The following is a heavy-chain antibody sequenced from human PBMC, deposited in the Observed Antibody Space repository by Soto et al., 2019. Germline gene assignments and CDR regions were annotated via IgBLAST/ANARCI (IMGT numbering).Heavy chain of an antibody. CDR3: ARDTEAGGSWGNFDY. J-gene: IGHJ4*02. CDR2: ISRSSGTI. Sequence: EVQLVESGGGLVQPGGSLRLSCKDSGFTFSSYRMNSGRLSPGKGLEWVSYISRSSGTIYYRDSVKGRFTISRDNAKNSLYLQMSGLRDDDTAVCYCARDTEAGGSWGNFDYWGQGTLVTVSS. V-gene: IGHV3-48*02. D-gene: IGHD2-8*02. CDR1: GFTFSSYR.